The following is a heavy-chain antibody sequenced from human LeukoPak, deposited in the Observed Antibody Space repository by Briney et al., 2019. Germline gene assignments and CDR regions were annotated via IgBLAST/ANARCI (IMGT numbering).Heavy chain of an antibody. V-gene: IGHV4-59*08. J-gene: IGHJ6*02. CDR3: ARQGSGSYYNSKAYYYYGMDV. D-gene: IGHD3-10*01. CDR1: GGSISSYY. Sequence: SETLSLTCTVSGGSISSYYWSRIRQPPGKGLEWIGYIYYSGSTNYSPSLKSRVTISVDTSKNQFSLKLSSVTAADTAVYYCARQGSGSYYNSKAYYYYGMDVWGQGTTVTVSS. CDR2: IYYSGST.